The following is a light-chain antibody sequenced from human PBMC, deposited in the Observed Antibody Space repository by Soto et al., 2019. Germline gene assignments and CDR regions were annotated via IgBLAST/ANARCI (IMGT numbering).Light chain of an antibody. Sequence: EIVLTQSPATLSLSPGKRATLSCRASQSVNSYLAWYQQKPGQAPRLLIYDSSNRAAGIPARFSGSGSGTDFTLTISSLEPEDFAVYYCQQRSNWPRTFGQGTKVEIK. CDR2: DSS. CDR1: QSVNSY. J-gene: IGKJ1*01. V-gene: IGKV3-11*01. CDR3: QQRSNWPRT.